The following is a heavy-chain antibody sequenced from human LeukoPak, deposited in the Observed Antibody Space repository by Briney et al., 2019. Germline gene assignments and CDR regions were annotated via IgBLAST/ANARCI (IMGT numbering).Heavy chain of an antibody. J-gene: IGHJ5*02. CDR2: ISCDGSNK. CDR3: ARGVGYCSGGSCYSSHWFDP. CDR1: GFTFSSYA. Sequence: GGSLRLSCAASGFTFSSYAMPWVRQAPGKGLEWVAVISCDGSNKYYADSVKGRFTISRDNSKNTLYLQMNSLRAEDTAVYYCARGVGYCSGGSCYSSHWFDPWGQGTLVTVSS. V-gene: IGHV3-30*04. D-gene: IGHD2-15*01.